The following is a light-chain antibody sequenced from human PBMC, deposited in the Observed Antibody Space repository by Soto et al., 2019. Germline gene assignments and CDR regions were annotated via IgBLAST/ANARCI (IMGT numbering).Light chain of an antibody. J-gene: IGKJ1*01. CDR3: QQYSNWPSEWA. CDR2: GAS. CDR1: RSVSSN. Sequence: EIVVTQSPATLSVSPGERATLSCRASRSVSSNLAWYQQKPGQAPRLLIFGASTRATGIPARFSGSGSGTEFTLTISSLKSEDFAIYYCQQYSNWPSEWAFGQGTKVEIK. V-gene: IGKV3-15*01.